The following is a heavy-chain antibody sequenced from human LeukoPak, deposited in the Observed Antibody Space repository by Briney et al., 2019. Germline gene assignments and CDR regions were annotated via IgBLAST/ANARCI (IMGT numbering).Heavy chain of an antibody. V-gene: IGHV3-15*01. CDR3: EDHAY. CDR2: IKTKTDGETT. J-gene: IGHJ4*02. Sequence: GGSPRLSCVASGFSVSTAWMTWVRQAPGKGLEWVGRIKTKTDGETTDYAAPVKGRFTISRDDYLQMNSLKTEDTAVYYCEDHAYWGQGTLVTVSS. CDR1: GFSVSTAW.